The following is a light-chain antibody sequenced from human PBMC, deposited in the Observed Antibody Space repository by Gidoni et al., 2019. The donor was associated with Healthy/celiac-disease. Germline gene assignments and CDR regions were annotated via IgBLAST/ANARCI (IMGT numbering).Light chain of an antibody. J-gene: IGKJ4*01. V-gene: IGKV3-11*01. CDR2: DAS. CDR3: QQRSNWIT. CDR1: QSVSSY. Sequence: ESVFTQSPATLSLSPGARATSSCRASQSVSSYLAWYQQKPGQAPRLLISDASNRATGIPARFSGSGSGTDFTLTISSLEPEDFAVYYRQQRSNWITFGGGTKVEIK.